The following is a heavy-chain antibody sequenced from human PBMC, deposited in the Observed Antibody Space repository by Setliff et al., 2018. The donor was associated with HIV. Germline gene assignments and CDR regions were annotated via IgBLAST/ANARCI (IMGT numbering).Heavy chain of an antibody. CDR2: IIPIFGTA. Sequence: SVKVSCKASGGTFSSSVISWVRQAPGQGLEWMGGIIPIFGTANYAQKFQGRVTITADESTSTAYMELSSLRSEDTAAYYCARGVTLVRGGRGDIWGQGTMVTVSS. CDR3: ARGVTLVRGGRGDI. V-gene: IGHV1-69*13. CDR1: GGTFSSSV. D-gene: IGHD3-10*01. J-gene: IGHJ3*02.